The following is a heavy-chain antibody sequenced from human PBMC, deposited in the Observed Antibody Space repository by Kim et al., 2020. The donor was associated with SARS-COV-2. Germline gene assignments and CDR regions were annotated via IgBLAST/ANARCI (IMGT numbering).Heavy chain of an antibody. CDR3: ARDYGGYSSSWYLGPRDYYYGMDV. V-gene: IGHV4-31*03. CDR2: IYYSGST. CDR1: GGSISSGGYY. J-gene: IGHJ6*02. Sequence: SETLSLTCTVSGGSISSGGYYWSWIRQHPGKGLEWIGYIYYSGSTYYNPSLKSRVTISVDTSKNQFSLKLSSVTAADTAVYYCARDYGGYSSSWYLGPRDYYYGMDVWGQGTTVTVSS. D-gene: IGHD6-13*01.